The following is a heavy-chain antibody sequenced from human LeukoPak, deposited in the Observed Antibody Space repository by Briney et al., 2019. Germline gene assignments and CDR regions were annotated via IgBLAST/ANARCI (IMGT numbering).Heavy chain of an antibody. Sequence: SETLSLACAVSGYSISSGYYWGWIRQPPGEGLEWIGSIYHSGSTFYNPSLKSRVTISLDTSKNHFSLKLSSVTAADTAVYYCARAPFGDYGGYFDYWGHGTLVTVSS. V-gene: IGHV4-38-2*01. CDR3: ARAPFGDYGGYFDY. J-gene: IGHJ4*01. D-gene: IGHD4-17*01. CDR2: IYHSGST. CDR1: GYSISSGYY.